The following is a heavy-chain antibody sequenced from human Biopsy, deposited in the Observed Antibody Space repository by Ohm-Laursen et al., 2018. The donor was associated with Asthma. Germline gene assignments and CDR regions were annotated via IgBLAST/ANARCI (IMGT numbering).Heavy chain of an antibody. CDR1: GFTFSSYW. J-gene: IGHJ4*02. CDR2: INSDGSST. CDR3: ARGPAWQQLDN. D-gene: IGHD6-13*01. Sequence: GSLRLSCAASGFTFSSYWMHWVRQAPGKGLVWVSRINSDGSSTSYADSVKGRFTISRDNAKNTLYLEMNSLRAEDTAVYYCARGPAWQQLDNWGQETLVTVSS. V-gene: IGHV3-74*01.